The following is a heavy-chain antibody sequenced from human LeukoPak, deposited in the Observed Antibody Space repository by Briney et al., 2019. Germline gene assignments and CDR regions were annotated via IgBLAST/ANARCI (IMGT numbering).Heavy chain of an antibody. CDR1: GFTFSDFR. Sequence: PGESLRLSCAASGFTFSDFRMSWVRQAPGKGLEWVASVKQDGTEKYYVDSVKGRFTISRDNAKNSLYLQMNSLRAEDTAIYYCARVRGYSGYAFVYWGQGTPVTVSS. CDR3: ARVRGYSGYAFVY. V-gene: IGHV3-7*04. D-gene: IGHD5-12*01. CDR2: VKQDGTEK. J-gene: IGHJ4*02.